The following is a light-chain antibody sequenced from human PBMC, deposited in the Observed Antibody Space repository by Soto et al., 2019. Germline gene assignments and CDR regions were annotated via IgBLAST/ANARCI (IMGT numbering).Light chain of an antibody. Sequence: EIVMTQSPGTLSVSPGERATLSCRASQSVSSNLAWYQQKAGQAPKLLIYGASARATGIPATFSGSGSGTEFTLTISSLQSEDFAVYSCQQYNYWPPKATFGQGTRLEI. CDR1: QSVSSN. CDR2: GAS. CDR3: QQYNYWPPKAT. J-gene: IGKJ5*01. V-gene: IGKV3-15*01.